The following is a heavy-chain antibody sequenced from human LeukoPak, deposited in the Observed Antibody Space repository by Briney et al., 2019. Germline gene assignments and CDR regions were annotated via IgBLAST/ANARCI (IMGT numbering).Heavy chain of an antibody. V-gene: IGHV4-30-4*08. CDR3: ARGVAPYYYYYMDV. D-gene: IGHD2-15*01. J-gene: IGHJ6*03. CDR2: IYYSGST. CDR1: GGSISSGDYY. Sequence: PSETLSLTCTVSGGSISSGDYYWSWIRQPPGKGLEWIGYIYYSGSTYYNPSLKSRVTISVDTSKNQFSLKLSSVTAADTAVYYSARGVAPYYYYYMDVWGKGTTVTVSS.